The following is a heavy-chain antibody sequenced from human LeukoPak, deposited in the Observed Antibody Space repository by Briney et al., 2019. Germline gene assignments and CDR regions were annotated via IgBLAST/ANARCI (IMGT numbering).Heavy chain of an antibody. CDR1: GGSISSGSYY. CDR3: ARVEGYCSSTSCYTVDY. Sequence: SETLSLTCTVSGGSISSGSYYWSWIRQPAGTGLEWIGRIYTSGSTNYNPSLKSRVTISVDTSKNQFSLKLSSVTAADTAVYYCARVEGYCSSTSCYTVDYWGQGTLVTVSS. J-gene: IGHJ4*02. V-gene: IGHV4-61*02. CDR2: IYTSGST. D-gene: IGHD2-2*02.